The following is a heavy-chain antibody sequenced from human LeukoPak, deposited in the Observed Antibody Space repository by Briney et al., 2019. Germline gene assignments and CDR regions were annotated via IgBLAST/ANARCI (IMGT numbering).Heavy chain of an antibody. D-gene: IGHD4-23*01. CDR2: IIVGSGTT. Sequence: ASVKVSCKSSGFRFSNSAVQWVRQARGQRLEWIGWIIVGSGTTNYAQSLQGRLTITRDMSTNTAYMELNSLRSEDTAVYYCAAERYGGISDCCNFEIWGQGTMVTVSS. CDR3: AAERYGGISDCCNFEI. CDR1: GFRFSNSA. J-gene: IGHJ3*02. V-gene: IGHV1-58*01.